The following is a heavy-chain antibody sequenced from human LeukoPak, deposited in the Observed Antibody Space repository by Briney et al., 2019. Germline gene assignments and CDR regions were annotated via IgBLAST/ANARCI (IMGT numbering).Heavy chain of an antibody. V-gene: IGHV3-7*01. CDR2: VKQDGSEK. J-gene: IGHJ6*03. CDR3: AKADRASNYYYYMDV. CDR1: GFTVSSYW. Sequence: QPGGSLRLSCAASGFTVSSYWMSWVRQAPGEGLEWVATVKQDGSEKFYVDSVKGRFTISRDNSKNTLYLQMNSLRAEDTAVYYCAKADRASNYYYYMDVWGKGTTVTVSS.